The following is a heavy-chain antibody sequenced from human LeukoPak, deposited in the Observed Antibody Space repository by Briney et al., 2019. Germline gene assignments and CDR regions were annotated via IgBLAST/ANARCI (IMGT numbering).Heavy chain of an antibody. J-gene: IGHJ4*02. D-gene: IGHD3-10*01. Sequence: PSETLSLTCTASGGSISSTSYYWGWIRQPPGKGLEWIGSIYYGGSTYYNPSLKSRVTISVDTSKNQFSLKLTSVTAADTAVYYCARGVVRGHMSGNYFDYWGQGTLVTVSS. CDR1: GGSISSTSYY. V-gene: IGHV4-39*07. CDR2: IYYGGST. CDR3: ARGVVRGHMSGNYFDY.